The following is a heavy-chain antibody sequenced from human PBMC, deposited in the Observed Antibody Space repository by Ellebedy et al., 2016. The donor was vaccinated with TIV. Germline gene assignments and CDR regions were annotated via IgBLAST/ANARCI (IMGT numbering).Heavy chain of an antibody. Sequence: SETLSLTCTVSGGSISSSSYYWGWIRQPPGKGLEWIGSIYYSGSTYYNPSLKSRVPISVDTSKNQFSLKLSSVTAADTAVYYCATTNIAVAGDNWFDPWGQGTLVTVSS. CDR2: IYYSGST. CDR1: GGSISSSSYY. J-gene: IGHJ5*02. V-gene: IGHV4-39*01. CDR3: ATTNIAVAGDNWFDP. D-gene: IGHD6-19*01.